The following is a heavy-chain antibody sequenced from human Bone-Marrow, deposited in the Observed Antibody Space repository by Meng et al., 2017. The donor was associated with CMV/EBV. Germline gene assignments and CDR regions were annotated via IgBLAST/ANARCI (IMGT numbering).Heavy chain of an antibody. J-gene: IGHJ6*02. CDR1: GGSISSYY. D-gene: IGHD6-6*01. CDR3: VRGSPSLYFYYGMDV. V-gene: IGHV4-59*12. Sequence: SETLSLTCTVSGGSISSYYWSWIRQPPGKGLEWIGYIYYSGSTNYNPSLKSRVTISVDKSKTQFSLRLSSVTAADTAVYYCVRGSPSLYFYYGMDVWGQGTTVTVSS. CDR2: IYYSGST.